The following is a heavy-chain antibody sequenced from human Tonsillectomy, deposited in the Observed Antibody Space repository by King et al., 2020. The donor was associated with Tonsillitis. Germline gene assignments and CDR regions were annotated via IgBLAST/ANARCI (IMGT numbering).Heavy chain of an antibody. Sequence: VQLQESGPGLVKPSETLSLTCAVSGYSISSGYYWGWIRQPPGKGLEWIGSIYHSGSTYYNPSLKSRVTISVDTSKNQFSLKLSSVTAADTAVYYCARAWIAAGHEIWFDPWGQGTLVTVSS. CDR2: IYHSGST. CDR3: ARAWIAAGHEIWFDP. J-gene: IGHJ5*02. D-gene: IGHD6-6*01. CDR1: GYSISSGYY. V-gene: IGHV4-38-2*01.